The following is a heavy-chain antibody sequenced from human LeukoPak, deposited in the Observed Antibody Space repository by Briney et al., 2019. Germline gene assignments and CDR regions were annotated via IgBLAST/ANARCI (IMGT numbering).Heavy chain of an antibody. CDR3: AKGGGYEAQYYYYYLDV. V-gene: IGHV3-48*03. CDR2: ISSSGSTI. CDR1: GFTFSSYE. J-gene: IGHJ6*03. Sequence: PGGSLRLSCAASGFTFSSYEMNWVRQAPGKGLEWVSYISSSGSTIYYADSVKGRFTISRDNSKNTLYPQMKSLRAEDTAVYYCAKGGGYEAQYYYYYLDVWGKGTTVTVSS. D-gene: IGHD5-12*01.